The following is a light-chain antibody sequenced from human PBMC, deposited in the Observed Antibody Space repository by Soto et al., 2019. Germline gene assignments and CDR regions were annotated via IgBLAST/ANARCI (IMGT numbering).Light chain of an antibody. V-gene: IGLV2-14*01. CDR3: ISYTVSRSYV. CDR1: SSDIGTYDH. J-gene: IGLJ1*01. CDR2: SVS. Sequence: QSALTQPASVSGSPGQSITISCSGTSSDIGTYDHVAWFQQFPGKTPKLVIYSVSDRPSGVSYRFSGSKSGNTASLTISGFQADDGADYYCISYTVSRSYVFGTGTKVTVL.